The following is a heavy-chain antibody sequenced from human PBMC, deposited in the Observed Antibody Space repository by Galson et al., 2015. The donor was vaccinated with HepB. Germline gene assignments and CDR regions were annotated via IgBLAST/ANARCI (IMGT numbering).Heavy chain of an antibody. J-gene: IGHJ4*02. CDR1: GYTFTTYT. CDR3: AREGWELSYFDY. Sequence: SVKVSCKASGYTFTTYTISWVRRAPGQGLEWMGWISAYNGNTNYAQKFQGRVTMTTDTSTSTAYMELRSLRSDGTAVYYCAREGWELSYFDYWGQGSLVTVSS. CDR2: ISAYNGNT. D-gene: IGHD1-26*01. V-gene: IGHV1-18*01.